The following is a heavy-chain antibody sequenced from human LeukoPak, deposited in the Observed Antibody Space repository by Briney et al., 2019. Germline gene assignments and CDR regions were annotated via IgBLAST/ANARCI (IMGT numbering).Heavy chain of an antibody. CDR2: IKQDGSEK. CDR1: GFTFSSYW. D-gene: IGHD3-22*01. Sequence: GGSLRLSCAASGFTFSSYWMSWVRQAPGKGREWVANIKQDGSEKYYVDSVKGRFTISRDNAKNSLYLQMNSLRAEDTAVYYCARVTAEYYYDSSGYTNWFDPWGQGTLVTVSS. J-gene: IGHJ5*02. CDR3: ARVTAEYYYDSSGYTNWFDP. V-gene: IGHV3-7*01.